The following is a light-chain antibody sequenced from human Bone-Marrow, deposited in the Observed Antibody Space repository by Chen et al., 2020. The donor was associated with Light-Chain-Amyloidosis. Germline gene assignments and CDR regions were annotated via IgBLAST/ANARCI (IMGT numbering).Light chain of an antibody. CDR2: DVS. Sequence: QSALTQPASVSGSPGQSITISCPGTSSDVGGYNHVSWYQQHPGKAPKLMIYDVSNRPSGVSNRCSGSKSGNTASLTISGLQAEDEADYYCSSYTSSRTLVFGGGTKLTVL. CDR1: SSDVGGYNH. CDR3: SSYTSSRTLV. V-gene: IGLV2-14*03. J-gene: IGLJ2*01.